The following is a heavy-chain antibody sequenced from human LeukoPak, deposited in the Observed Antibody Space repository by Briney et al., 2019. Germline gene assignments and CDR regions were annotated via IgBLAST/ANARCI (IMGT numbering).Heavy chain of an antibody. J-gene: IGHJ4*02. Sequence: ASVEVSCKASGYTFTGYYMHWVRQAPGQGLEWMGWINPNSGGTNYAQKFQGRVTMTEDTSTDTAYMELSSLRSEDTAVYYCATPNPEDYYGEYFDYWGQGTLVTVSS. CDR1: GYTFTGYY. CDR3: ATPNPEDYYGEYFDY. V-gene: IGHV1-2*02. D-gene: IGHD3-22*01. CDR2: INPNSGGT.